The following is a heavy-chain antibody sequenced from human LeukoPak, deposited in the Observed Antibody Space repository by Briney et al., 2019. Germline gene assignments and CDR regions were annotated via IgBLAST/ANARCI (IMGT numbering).Heavy chain of an antibody. Sequence: GGSLRLSCAASGYTFSSYAMHWVRQAPGKGLEWVAVISYDGSNKYYADSVKGRFTISRDNSKNTLYLQMNSLRAEDTAVYYCARDLTGTTNYWGQGTLVTVSS. CDR3: ARDLTGTTNY. J-gene: IGHJ4*02. CDR1: GYTFSSYA. D-gene: IGHD1-7*01. V-gene: IGHV3-30-3*01. CDR2: ISYDGSNK.